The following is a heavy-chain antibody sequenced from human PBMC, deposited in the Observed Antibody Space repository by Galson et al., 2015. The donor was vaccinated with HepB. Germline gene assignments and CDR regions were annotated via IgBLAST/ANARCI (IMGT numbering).Heavy chain of an antibody. CDR1: GFTFSSYS. V-gene: IGHV3-21*01. D-gene: IGHD3-22*01. CDR2: ISSNSSYI. CDR3: ARDASPDSSGYLYYYYYYGMDV. Sequence: SLRLSCAASGFTFSSYSMNWVRQAPGKGLEWVSSISSNSSYIYYADSVKGRFTISRDNAKNSLYLQMNSLRAEDTAVYYCARDASPDSSGYLYYYYYYGMDVWGQGTTVTVSS. J-gene: IGHJ6*02.